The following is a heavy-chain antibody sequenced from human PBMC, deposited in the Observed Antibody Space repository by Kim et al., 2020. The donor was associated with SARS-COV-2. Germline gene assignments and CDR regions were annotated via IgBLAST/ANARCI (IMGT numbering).Heavy chain of an antibody. J-gene: IGHJ3*02. CDR2: ET. V-gene: IGHV1-24*01. CDR3: ATSHQGAFDI. Sequence: ETIYAQKFQGRVTMTEDTSTDTAYMELSSLRSEDTAVYYCATSHQGAFDIWGQGTMVTVSS.